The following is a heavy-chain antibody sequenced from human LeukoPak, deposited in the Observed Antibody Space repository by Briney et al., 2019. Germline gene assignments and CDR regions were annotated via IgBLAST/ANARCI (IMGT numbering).Heavy chain of an antibody. CDR2: INHSGST. V-gene: IGHV4-34*01. Sequence: PSETLSLTCAVYGGSFSGYNWTWIRQPPGKGLEWIGEINHSGSTNYNPSLKSRVTISVDTSKNQFSLKLSSVTAADTAVYYCARRGNWNDGDYWGQGTLVTVSS. D-gene: IGHD1-20*01. J-gene: IGHJ4*02. CDR3: ARRGNWNDGDY. CDR1: GGSFSGYN.